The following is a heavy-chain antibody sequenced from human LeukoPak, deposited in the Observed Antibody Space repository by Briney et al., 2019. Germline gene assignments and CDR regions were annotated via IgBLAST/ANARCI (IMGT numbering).Heavy chain of an antibody. CDR1: GFTFNNYW. Sequence: GGSLRLSCTVSGFTFNNYWMHWVRQAPGKGLEWVGRIKSKTDGGTTDYAAPVKGRFTISRDDSKNTLYLQMNSLKTEDTAVYYCTTSFCGGDCYSGGAFDIWGQGTMVTVSS. CDR2: IKSKTDGGTT. CDR3: TTSFCGGDCYSGGAFDI. V-gene: IGHV3-15*01. D-gene: IGHD2-21*02. J-gene: IGHJ3*02.